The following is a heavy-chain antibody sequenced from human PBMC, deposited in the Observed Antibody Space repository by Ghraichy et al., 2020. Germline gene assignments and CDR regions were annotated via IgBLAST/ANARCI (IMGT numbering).Heavy chain of an antibody. CDR1: GGSISSSDSY. J-gene: IGHJ5*02. CDR3: ARVGLMIRGITNWFDP. V-gene: IGHV4-39*01. CDR2: IYHSGST. Sequence: SETLSLTCTVSGGSISSSDSYWGWIRQSPGKGLEWIGTIYHSGSTYYNPSLKSRVTISADTSKNQFSLKLSSVTAADTAVYYCARVGLMIRGITNWFDPWDQGTLVTVSS. D-gene: IGHD3-10*01.